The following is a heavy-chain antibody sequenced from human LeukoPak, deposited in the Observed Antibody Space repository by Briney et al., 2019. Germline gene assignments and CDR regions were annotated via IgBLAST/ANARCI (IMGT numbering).Heavy chain of an antibody. D-gene: IGHD2-15*01. CDR3: ARDVENCSGGSCYSRNWFDP. CDR1: GFTFSSYS. Sequence: PGGSLRLSCAASGFTFSSYSMNWVRQAPGKGLEWVSSISSSSSYLYYADSVKGRFTISRDNAKNSLYLQMNSLRAEDTAVYYCARDVENCSGGSCYSRNWFDPWGQGTLVTVSS. V-gene: IGHV3-21*01. CDR2: ISSSSSYL. J-gene: IGHJ5*02.